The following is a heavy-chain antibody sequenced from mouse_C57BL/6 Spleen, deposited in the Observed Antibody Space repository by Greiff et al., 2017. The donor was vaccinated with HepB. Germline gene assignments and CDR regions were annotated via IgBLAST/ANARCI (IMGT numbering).Heavy chain of an antibody. CDR2: INPNNGGT. D-gene: IGHD2-12*01. V-gene: IGHV1-18*01. CDR3: ARLRRKVYAMDY. J-gene: IGHJ4*01. CDR1: GYTFTDYN. Sequence: VQLRQSGPELVKPGASVKIPCKASGYTFTDYNMDWVKQSHGKSLEWIGDINPNNGGTIYNQKFKGKATLTVDKSSSTAYMELRSLTSEDTAVYYCARLRRKVYAMDYWGQGTSVTVSS.